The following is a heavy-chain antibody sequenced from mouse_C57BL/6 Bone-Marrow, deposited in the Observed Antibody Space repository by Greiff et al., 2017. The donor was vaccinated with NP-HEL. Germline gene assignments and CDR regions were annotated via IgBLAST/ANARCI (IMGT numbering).Heavy chain of an antibody. CDR3: ARGRDGYTGYFDV. Sequence: QVQLKESGAELVRPGTSVKVSCKASGYAFTNYLIEWVKQRPGQGLEWIGVINPGSGGTNYNEKFKGKATLTADKSSSTAYMQLSSLTSEDSAVYFCARGRDGYTGYFDVWGTGTTVTVSS. D-gene: IGHD2-3*01. V-gene: IGHV1-54*01. CDR1: GYAFTNYL. J-gene: IGHJ1*03. CDR2: INPGSGGT.